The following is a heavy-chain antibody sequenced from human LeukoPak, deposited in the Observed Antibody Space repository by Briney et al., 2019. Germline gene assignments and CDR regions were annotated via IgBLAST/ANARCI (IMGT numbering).Heavy chain of an antibody. CDR3: ARGGSYFDY. CDR2: IYYSGST. CDR1: GGSISSYY. J-gene: IGHJ4*02. Sequence: SETLSLTCTVSGGSISSYYWSWIRQPPGKGLEWIGYIYYSGSTNYNPSLKSRVTISVDTSKNQFSLKLSSVTAADTAVYYCARGGSYFDYWGQGTLVTVSS. V-gene: IGHV4-59*01. D-gene: IGHD1-26*01.